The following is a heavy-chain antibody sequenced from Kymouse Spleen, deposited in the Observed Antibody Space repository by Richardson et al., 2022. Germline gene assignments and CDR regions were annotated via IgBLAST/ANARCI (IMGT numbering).Heavy chain of an antibody. Sequence: QLQLQESGPGLVKPSETLSLTCTVSGGSISSSSYYWGWIRQPPGKGLEWIGSIYYSGSTYYNPSLKSRVTISVDTSKNQFSLKLSSVTAADTAVYYCARLYCGGDCYSPNWGFDYWGQGTLVTVSS. CDR1: GGSISSSSYY. J-gene: IGHJ4*02. CDR3: ARLYCGGDCYSPNWGFDY. V-gene: IGHV4-39*01. CDR2: IYYSGST. D-gene: IGHD2-21*02.